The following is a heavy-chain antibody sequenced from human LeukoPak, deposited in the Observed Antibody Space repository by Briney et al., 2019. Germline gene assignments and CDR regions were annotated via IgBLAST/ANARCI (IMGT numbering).Heavy chain of an antibody. CDR1: GFTFRDYW. CDR3: ARDHVVAGPLFDS. CDR2: INQDGREK. D-gene: IGHD6-19*01. V-gene: IGHV3-7*01. J-gene: IGHJ4*02. Sequence: PGGSLRLSCAASGFTFRDYWMTWVRQAPGKGLEWVASINQDGREKYSVDSVKGRFTISRDNAESSLYLQMNSLRADDTAVYYCARDHVVAGPLFDSWGQGTLVTVAS.